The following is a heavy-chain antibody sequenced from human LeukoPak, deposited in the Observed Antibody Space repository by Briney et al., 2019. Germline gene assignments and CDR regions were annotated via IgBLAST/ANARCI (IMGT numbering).Heavy chain of an antibody. J-gene: IGHJ4*02. D-gene: IGHD2-2*01. CDR1: GGPFSGYY. CDR2: INHSGST. V-gene: IGHV4-34*01. CDR3: ARGRGYCSSTSCYSFLDY. Sequence: SETLSLTCAVYGGPFSGYYWSWIRQPPGKGLEWIGEINHSGSTNYNPSLKSRVTISVDTSKNQFSLKLSSVTAADTAVYYCARGRGYCSSTSCYSFLDYWGQGTLVTVSS.